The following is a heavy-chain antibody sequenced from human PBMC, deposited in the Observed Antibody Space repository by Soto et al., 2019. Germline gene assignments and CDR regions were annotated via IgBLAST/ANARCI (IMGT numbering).Heavy chain of an antibody. CDR1: GFTFSSYW. CDR2: IKQDGSEK. Sequence: GGSLRLSCAASGFTFSSYWMSWVRQAPGKGLEWVANIKQDGSEKYYVDSVKGRFTISRDNAKNSLYLQMNSLRAEDTAVYYCAREGEGYCNNGVCSDAFDIWGQGTMVTVSS. CDR3: AREGEGYCNNGVCSDAFDI. D-gene: IGHD2-8*01. V-gene: IGHV3-7*01. J-gene: IGHJ3*02.